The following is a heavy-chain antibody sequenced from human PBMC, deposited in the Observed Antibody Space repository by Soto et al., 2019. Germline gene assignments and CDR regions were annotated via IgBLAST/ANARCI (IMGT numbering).Heavy chain of an antibody. CDR3: ARGTVAAATRAVHYGLDV. D-gene: IGHD2-15*01. V-gene: IGHV1-2*04. Sequence: QVQLVQSGAEVKKPGASVKVSCKASGYTFTGNYMHWVRQAPGQGLEWMGWINPNSGGTNYTQKFQGWVTMTRDTSISTAYMELSRLRSDDTAVYYCARGTVAAATRAVHYGLDVWGQGTTVTVSS. CDR1: GYTFTGNY. J-gene: IGHJ6*02. CDR2: INPNSGGT.